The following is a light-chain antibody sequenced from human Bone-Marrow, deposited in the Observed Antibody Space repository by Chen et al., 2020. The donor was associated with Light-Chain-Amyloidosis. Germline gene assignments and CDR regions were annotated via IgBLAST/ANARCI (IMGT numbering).Light chain of an antibody. V-gene: IGKV3-20*01. CDR2: GSS. CDR3: QQYGTSPLT. J-gene: IGKJ4*01. CDR1: QTVSSNY. Sequence: EIVLTQSPGTLSLSPGEGANLSCRASQTVSSNYLTWYQPKFGQAPRLLIYGSSSRATGIPDRFTGSGSGTDFTLTINRLEPEDVARYNCQQYGTSPLTFGGGTKVEIK.